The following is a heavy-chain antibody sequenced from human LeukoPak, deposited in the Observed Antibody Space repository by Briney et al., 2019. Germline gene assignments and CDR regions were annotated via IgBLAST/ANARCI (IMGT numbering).Heavy chain of an antibody. CDR1: GYTFTSYG. D-gene: IGHD2-15*01. J-gene: IGHJ4*02. CDR2: ISTYTSNT. CDR3: ARDVAGDFDY. V-gene: IGHV1-18*01. Sequence: ASVKVSRKASGYTFTSYGVSWVRQAPGQGLEWMGWISTYTSNTHYAKKFQGRVFMTTDTSTSTAYMDLRSLKSDDTAVYYCARDVAGDFDYWGQGTLVTASS.